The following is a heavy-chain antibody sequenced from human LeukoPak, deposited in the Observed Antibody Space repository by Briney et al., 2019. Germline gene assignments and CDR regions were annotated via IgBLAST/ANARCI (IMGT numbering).Heavy chain of an antibody. V-gene: IGHV1-18*01. CDR3: ARMEMATAIFDY. Sequence: GASVKASCKASGYTFTSYAITWVRQAPGQGLEWMGWISAYNGNTNYAQNLQGRVTMTTDTSTSTAYMELRSLRSDDTAMYYCARMEMATAIFDYWGQGTLVTVSS. D-gene: IGHD5-24*01. CDR1: GYTFTSYA. J-gene: IGHJ4*02. CDR2: ISAYNGNT.